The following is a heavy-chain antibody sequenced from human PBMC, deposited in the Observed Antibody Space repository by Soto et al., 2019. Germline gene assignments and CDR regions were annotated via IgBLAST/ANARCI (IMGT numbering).Heavy chain of an antibody. CDR1: GDDIASTNAF. J-gene: IGHJ4*02. V-gene: IGHV6-1*01. Sequence: SQCLSLTCGISGDDIASTNAFGDWISQSPSGGLEWLGRTYYRSKWYSDYAVSVGSRITINPDTSENQFSLQLNSVTPEDTAVYYFARANDPSGNYIPYFAFWGQGTLVTVSS. CDR3: ARANDPSGNYIPYFAF. D-gene: IGHD3-22*01. CDR2: TYYRSKWYS.